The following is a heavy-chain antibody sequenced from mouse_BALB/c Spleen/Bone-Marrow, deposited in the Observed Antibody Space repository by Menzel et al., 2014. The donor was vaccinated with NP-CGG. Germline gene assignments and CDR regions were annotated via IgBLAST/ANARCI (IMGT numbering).Heavy chain of an antibody. D-gene: IGHD1-1*01. Sequence: EVQLQQSGAELVKPGASVKLSCTASSFNIKDTYMHWVKQRPEQGLEWIGRIDPANGNTKYDPKFQGKATITADTSSNTAYLQLSNLTSEDTAVYYCASYYYGRYFDVWGAGTTVTVSS. V-gene: IGHV14-3*02. CDR2: IDPANGNT. CDR1: SFNIKDTY. CDR3: ASYYYGRYFDV. J-gene: IGHJ1*01.